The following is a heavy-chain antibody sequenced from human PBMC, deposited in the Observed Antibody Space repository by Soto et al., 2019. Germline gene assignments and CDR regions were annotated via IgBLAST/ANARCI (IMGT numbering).Heavy chain of an antibody. D-gene: IGHD7-27*01. CDR2: IIPSGGST. V-gene: IGHV1-46*01. J-gene: IGHJ4*02. CDR3: ARDINWGIDY. Sequence: ASVKVSCKASGYTFTSYYMHWVRQAPGQGFEWMGIIIPSGGSTSYALKFLGRVTFTRDTSTSIVYMELICLSSVDTAVYYCARDINWGIDYWGQGTLVTVS. CDR1: GYTFTSYY.